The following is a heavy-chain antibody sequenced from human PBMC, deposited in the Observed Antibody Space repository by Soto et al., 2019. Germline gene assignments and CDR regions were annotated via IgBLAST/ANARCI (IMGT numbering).Heavy chain of an antibody. V-gene: IGHV2-5*02. J-gene: IGHJ4*02. Sequence: XGPTLVNPTQTLTLTCTFSGFSLRTSGVCVSWIRQPPGKALEWLALIYWDDDKRYNSSLKSRLTITKDTSRDQVVLAMTNMDPMDTATYFCAHSQRGPRDFWGPGILVTVSS. CDR2: IYWDDDK. CDR1: GFSLRTSGVC. D-gene: IGHD5-12*01. CDR3: AHSQRGPRDF.